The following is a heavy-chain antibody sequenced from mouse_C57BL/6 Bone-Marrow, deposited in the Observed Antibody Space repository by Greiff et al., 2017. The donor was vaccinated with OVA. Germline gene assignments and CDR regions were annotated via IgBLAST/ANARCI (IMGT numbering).Heavy chain of an antibody. J-gene: IGHJ4*01. CDR2: FYPGSGSI. CDR1: GYTFTEYT. Sequence: QVQLQQSGAELVKPGASVKLSCKASGYTFTEYTIHWVKQRSGQGLEWIGWFYPGSGSIKYNEKFKDKATLTADKSSSTVYMELSRLTSEDSAVYFCARHGEGLYSNSFYAMDYWGQGTSVTVSS. D-gene: IGHD2-5*01. CDR3: ARHGEGLYSNSFYAMDY. V-gene: IGHV1-62-2*01.